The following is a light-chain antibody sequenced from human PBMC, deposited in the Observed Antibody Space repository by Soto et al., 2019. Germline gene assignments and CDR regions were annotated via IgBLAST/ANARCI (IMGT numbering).Light chain of an antibody. Sequence: QSVLTQPASVSGSPGQSITISCTGSSSVVGSYNLVSWYQQHPGKAPKLMIFEVTNRPSGVSNRFSGSKSGNTASLTISGLQAEDEADYYCCSYAGSDTSVFGGGTKLTVL. V-gene: IGLV2-23*02. CDR1: SSVVGSYNL. CDR2: EVT. CDR3: CSYAGSDTSV. J-gene: IGLJ3*02.